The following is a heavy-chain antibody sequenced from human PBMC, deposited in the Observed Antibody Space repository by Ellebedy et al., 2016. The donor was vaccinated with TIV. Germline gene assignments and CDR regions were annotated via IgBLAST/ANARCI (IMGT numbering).Heavy chain of an antibody. Sequence: GESLKISCEASGFTFSAHAMSWVRQAPGKGLEWVSTISGGGTTTYYADSVKGRFTISRDNSKYTLHLQLNSLRAEDTALYFCVSQGTDTATGFDYWGQGTLVTVSS. CDR3: VSQGTDTATGFDY. CDR2: ISGGGTTT. J-gene: IGHJ4*02. V-gene: IGHV3-23*01. CDR1: GFTFSAHA. D-gene: IGHD5-18*01.